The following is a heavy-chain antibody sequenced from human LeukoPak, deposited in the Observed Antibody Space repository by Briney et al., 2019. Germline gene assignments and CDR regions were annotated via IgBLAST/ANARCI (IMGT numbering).Heavy chain of an antibody. CDR1: GITFSSYG. Sequence: GGSLRLSCAASGITFSSYGMHWVLQAPGKGLEWVAVIWYDGSNKYYADSVRGRFTISRDNSKNTLYLQMNSLRAEDTAVYYCARDQLLWFGELFHYYYYYGMDVWGQGTTVTVSS. CDR3: ARDQLLWFGELFHYYYYYGMDV. D-gene: IGHD3-10*01. V-gene: IGHV3-33*01. J-gene: IGHJ6*02. CDR2: IWYDGSNK.